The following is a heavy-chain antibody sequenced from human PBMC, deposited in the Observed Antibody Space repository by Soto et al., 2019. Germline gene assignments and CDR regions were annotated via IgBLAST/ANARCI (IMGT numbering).Heavy chain of an antibody. CDR1: GGSFSCYY. CDR3: AREGVNSSGYLLYFDY. CDR2: INHSGST. Sequence: SETLSLTCAVYGGSFSCYYWIWIRQPPGKGLEWIGEINHSGSTNYNPSLKSRVTISVDTSKNQFSLKLSSVTAADTAVYYCAREGVNSSGYLLYFDYWGQGTLVTVSS. J-gene: IGHJ4*02. D-gene: IGHD3-22*01. V-gene: IGHV4-34*01.